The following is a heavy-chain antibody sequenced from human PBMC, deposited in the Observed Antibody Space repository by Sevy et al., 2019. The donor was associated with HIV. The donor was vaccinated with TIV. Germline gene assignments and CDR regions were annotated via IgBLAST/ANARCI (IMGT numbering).Heavy chain of an antibody. CDR3: ARGSGDY. CDR1: GFTFSSYW. V-gene: IGHV3-7*01. J-gene: IGHJ4*02. CDR2: IKQDGSEK. Sequence: GGSLRLSCAASGFTFSSYWMTWVRQAPGKGLEWGANIKQDGSEKYHVASVKGRFTISRDNAKNSLYLQMNSLRDEDTAVYYCARGSGDYWGQGTLVTVSS.